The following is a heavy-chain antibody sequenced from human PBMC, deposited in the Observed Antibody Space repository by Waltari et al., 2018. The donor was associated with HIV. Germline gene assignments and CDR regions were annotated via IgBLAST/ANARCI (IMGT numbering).Heavy chain of an antibody. D-gene: IGHD3-3*01. CDR1: GFTFTTYA. Sequence: QVQLVESGGGVVQPGRSLRLSCAASGFTFTTYALHWVRQAPDKGLEWFAFISFDESNQDYGDSVKGRFTISRDDSKNTLFLQMNSLSPEDTAMYYCVRDPLAYYDFWSAYYFGDVWGQGTLVTVSS. CDR2: ISFDESNQ. CDR3: VRDPLAYYDFWSAYYFGDV. J-gene: IGHJ4*02. V-gene: IGHV3-30*03.